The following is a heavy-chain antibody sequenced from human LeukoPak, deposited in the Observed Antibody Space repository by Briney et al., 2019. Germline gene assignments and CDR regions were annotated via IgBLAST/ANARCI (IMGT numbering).Heavy chain of an antibody. CDR1: GFTFRSYS. D-gene: IGHD1-1*01. CDR2: ISSSSSYI. V-gene: IGHV3-21*01. CDR3: ARSVQLERLFDY. Sequence: GGSLRLSCAASGFTFRSYSMNWVRQAPGKGLEWVSSISSSSSYIYYADSVKGRFTISRDNAKNSLYLQMNSLRAEDTAVYYCARSVQLERLFDYWGQGTLVTVSS. J-gene: IGHJ4*02.